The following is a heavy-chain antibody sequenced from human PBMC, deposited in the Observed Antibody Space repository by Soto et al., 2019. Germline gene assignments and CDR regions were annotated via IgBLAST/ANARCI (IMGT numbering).Heavy chain of an antibody. CDR3: ALVVHYNDY. CDR1: GGSFSGYY. Sequence: SETLSLTCAVSGGSFSGYYWSWLRQPPGKGLEWIGEINHSGSTNYNPSLKSRVTISVDTPKNQFSLKLSSVTAADTAVYYCALVVHYNDYWGQGTLVTVSS. V-gene: IGHV4-34*01. J-gene: IGHJ4*02. CDR2: INHSGST. D-gene: IGHD2-15*01.